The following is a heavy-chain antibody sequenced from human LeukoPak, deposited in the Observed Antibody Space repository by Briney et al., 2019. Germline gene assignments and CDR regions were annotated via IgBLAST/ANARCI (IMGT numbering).Heavy chain of an antibody. D-gene: IGHD3-10*01. CDR1: GYTFTSYG. Sequence: ASVKVSCKASGYTFTSYGISWVRQAPGQGLEWMGWIGAYNGNTNYAQKLQGRVTMTTDTSTSTAYMELRSLRSDDTAVYYCAREPVSITMVRGVILGMDVWGQGTTVTVSS. J-gene: IGHJ6*02. V-gene: IGHV1-18*01. CDR3: AREPVSITMVRGVILGMDV. CDR2: IGAYNGNT.